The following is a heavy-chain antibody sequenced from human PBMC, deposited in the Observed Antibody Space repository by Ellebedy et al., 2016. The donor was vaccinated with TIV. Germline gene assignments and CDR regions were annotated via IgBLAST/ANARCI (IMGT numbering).Heavy chain of an antibody. CDR2: ISYDGSNK. Sequence: PGGSLRLSCAASGFTFSSYAMHWVRQAPGKGLEWVAVISYDGSNKYYADSVKGRFTISRDNSKSKLYLQVSSLRAEDTAVYYCASHQTGTAASSTDPNFDCWGQGTLVIVSS. CDR3: ASHQTGTAASSTDPNFDC. CDR1: GFTFSSYA. D-gene: IGHD6-25*01. V-gene: IGHV3-30-3*01. J-gene: IGHJ4*02.